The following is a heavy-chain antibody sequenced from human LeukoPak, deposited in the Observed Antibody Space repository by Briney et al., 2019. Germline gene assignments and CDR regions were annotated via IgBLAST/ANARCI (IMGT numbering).Heavy chain of an antibody. D-gene: IGHD3-22*01. Sequence: PSETLSLTCAVYGGSFSGYYWSWIRQLPGKGLEWIGEINHSGSTNYNPSLKSRVTISVDTSKNQFSLKLSSVTAADTAVYYCARVGLNYYDSSGYYIDYWGQGTLVTVSS. CDR2: INHSGST. CDR3: ARVGLNYYDSSGYYIDY. CDR1: GGSFSGYY. J-gene: IGHJ4*02. V-gene: IGHV4-34*01.